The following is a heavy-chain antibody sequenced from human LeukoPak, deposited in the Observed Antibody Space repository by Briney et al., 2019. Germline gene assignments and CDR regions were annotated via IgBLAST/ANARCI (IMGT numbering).Heavy chain of an antibody. Sequence: PGRSLRLSCVSSGFTFDDHAMNWVRQAPGKGLEWVAGISWNSGRIGYADSVKGRVTISRDNTKNSLDLQMTGLRSEDTALYYCVKATGSQPRAGAFDFWGQGTSVTVSS. D-gene: IGHD1-26*01. CDR3: VKATGSQPRAGAFDF. V-gene: IGHV3-9*01. CDR1: GFTFDDHA. J-gene: IGHJ3*01. CDR2: ISWNSGRI.